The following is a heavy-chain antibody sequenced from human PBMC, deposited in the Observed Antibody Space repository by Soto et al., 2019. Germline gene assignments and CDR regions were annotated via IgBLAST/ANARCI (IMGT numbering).Heavy chain of an antibody. CDR1: GDSISKSRVY. D-gene: IGHD3-22*01. J-gene: IGHJ5*02. V-gene: IGHV4-39*01. Sequence: SETLSLTCSVSGDSISKSRVYWAWIRQPPGEGLEWIGSIYHTGNAYYNPSLKSRVTISVDTSKNQFSLKLTSVTAADAALYYCARDFFDSSDYTTNWFDPWGQGTLVTVS. CDR2: IYHTGNA. CDR3: ARDFFDSSDYTTNWFDP.